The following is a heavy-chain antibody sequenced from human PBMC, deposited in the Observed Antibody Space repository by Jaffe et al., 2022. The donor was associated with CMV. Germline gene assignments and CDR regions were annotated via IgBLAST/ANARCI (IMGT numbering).Heavy chain of an antibody. CDR3: ARPTLGGGVGWFDP. D-gene: IGHD3-10*01. J-gene: IGHJ5*02. V-gene: IGHV4-39*01. Sequence: QLQLQESGPGLVKPSETLSLTCTVSGGSISSSSYYWGWIRQPPGKGLEWIGSIYYSGSTYYNPSLKSRVTISVDTSKNQFSLKLSSVTAADTAVYYCARPTLGGGVGWFDPWGQGTLVTVSS. CDR1: GGSISSSSYY. CDR2: IYYSGST.